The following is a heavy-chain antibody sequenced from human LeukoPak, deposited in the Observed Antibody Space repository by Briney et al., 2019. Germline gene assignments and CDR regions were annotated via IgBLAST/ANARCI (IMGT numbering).Heavy chain of an antibody. Sequence: GASVKVSCKASGYTFTSYGISWVRQAPGQGLEWMGWISAYNGNTNYAQKLQGRVTVTTDTSTSTAYMELRSLRSDDTAVYYCARVPIVVVTAKYYFDYWGQGTLVTVSS. CDR2: ISAYNGNT. J-gene: IGHJ4*02. CDR1: GYTFTSYG. CDR3: ARVPIVVVTAKYYFDY. D-gene: IGHD2-21*02. V-gene: IGHV1-18*01.